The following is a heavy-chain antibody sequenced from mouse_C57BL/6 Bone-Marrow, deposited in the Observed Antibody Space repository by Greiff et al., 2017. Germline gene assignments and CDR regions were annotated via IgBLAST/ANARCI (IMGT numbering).Heavy chain of an antibody. CDR1: GYTFTSYW. V-gene: IGHV1-64*01. CDR2: IHPNSGST. J-gene: IGHJ3*01. Sequence: QVQLQQPGAELVKPGASVKLSCKASGYTFTSYWMHWVKQRPGQGLEWIGMIHPNSGSTNYNEKFKSKATLTVDKSSSTAYMQLSSLTSEDSAVYYCARKGGYYRGFFAYWGQGTLVTVSA. CDR3: ARKGGYYRGFFAY. D-gene: IGHD2-3*01.